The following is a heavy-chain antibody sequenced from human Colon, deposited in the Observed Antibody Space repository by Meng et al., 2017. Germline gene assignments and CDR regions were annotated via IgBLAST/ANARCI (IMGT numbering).Heavy chain of an antibody. D-gene: IGHD3-10*01. J-gene: IGHJ4*02. Sequence: QVRLVHVGAEVKKPGASVKVSCKTSGYTFTSSGITWVRQAPGQGLEWVGWISPYNGNTDYAQNLQGRVTLTTDTSTNTAYMELRSLRSDDTAVYYCARGLYGSGSYSNYWGQGTLVTVSS. CDR3: ARGLYGSGSYSNY. CDR2: ISPYNGNT. V-gene: IGHV1-18*01. CDR1: GYTFTSSG.